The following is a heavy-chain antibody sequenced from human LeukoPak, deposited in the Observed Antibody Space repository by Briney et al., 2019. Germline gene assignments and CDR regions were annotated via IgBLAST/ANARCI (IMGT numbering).Heavy chain of an antibody. D-gene: IGHD1-26*01. CDR2: ISAYNGNT. J-gene: IGHJ6*02. CDR3: ARDNSYVRYYYGMDV. CDR1: GYTFTSYG. Sequence: GASVKVSCKASGYTFTSYGISWVRQAPGQGLEWMGWISAYNGNTNYAQKLQGRVTMTTDTSTSTAYMELRSLRSDDTAVYYCARDNSYVRYYYGMDVWGQGTKVTVSS. V-gene: IGHV1-18*01.